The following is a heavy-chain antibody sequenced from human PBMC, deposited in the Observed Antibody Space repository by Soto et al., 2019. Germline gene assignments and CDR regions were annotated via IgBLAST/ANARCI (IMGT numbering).Heavy chain of an antibody. Sequence: GGSLRLSCAASGFTFSSYSMNWVRQAPGKGLEWVSSISSSSSYIYYADSVKGRFTISRDNAKNSLYLQMNSLRAEDAAVYYCARDNWNDEAFDIWGQGTMVTVSS. CDR2: ISSSSSYI. D-gene: IGHD1-20*01. J-gene: IGHJ3*02. V-gene: IGHV3-21*01. CDR3: ARDNWNDEAFDI. CDR1: GFTFSSYS.